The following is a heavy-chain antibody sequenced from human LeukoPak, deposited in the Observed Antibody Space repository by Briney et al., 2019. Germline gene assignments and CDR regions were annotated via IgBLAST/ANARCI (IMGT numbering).Heavy chain of an antibody. CDR3: AKDLGYYYDSAFDY. J-gene: IGHJ4*02. Sequence: GRSLRLSCAASGFTFSSYAMSWVRQAPGKGLEWVSAISGSGGSTYYADSVKGRFTISRDNSKNTLYLQMNSLRAEDTAVYYCAKDLGYYYDSAFDYWGQGTLVTVSS. D-gene: IGHD3-22*01. CDR2: ISGSGGST. V-gene: IGHV3-23*01. CDR1: GFTFSSYA.